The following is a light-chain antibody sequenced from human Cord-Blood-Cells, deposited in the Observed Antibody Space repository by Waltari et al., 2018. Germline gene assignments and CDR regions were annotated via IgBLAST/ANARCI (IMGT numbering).Light chain of an antibody. CDR1: SSDVGGYYY. Sequence: QSALTQPAPVSGSPGQSITISCTATSSDVGGYYYVSWYQQHPGQAPKLMIYEVSTRPSGVSNRFSGSKSGNTASLTISGLQAEDEADYYCSSYTSSSTVVFGGGTKLTVL. CDR2: EVS. J-gene: IGLJ3*02. V-gene: IGLV2-14*01. CDR3: SSYTSSSTVV.